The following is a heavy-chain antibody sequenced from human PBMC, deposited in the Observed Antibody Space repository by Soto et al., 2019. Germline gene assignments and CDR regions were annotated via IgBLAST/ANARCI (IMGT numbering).Heavy chain of an antibody. CDR2: IYPGDSDT. D-gene: IGHD2-8*01. V-gene: IGHV5-51*01. J-gene: IGHJ4*02. CDR3: ATSPPEVLMVYAPPYYFDY. CDR1: GYSFTSYW. Sequence: GESLKISCKGSGYSFTSYWIGWVRQMPGKGLEWMGIIYPGDSDTRYSPSFQGQVTISADKSISTAYLQWSSLKASDTAMYYCATSPPEVLMVYAPPYYFDYWGQGTLVTVSS.